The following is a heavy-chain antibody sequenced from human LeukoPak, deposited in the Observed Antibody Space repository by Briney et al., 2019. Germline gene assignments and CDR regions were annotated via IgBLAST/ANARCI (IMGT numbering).Heavy chain of an antibody. CDR2: IRGSGDST. V-gene: IGHV3-23*01. J-gene: IGHJ6*03. CDR1: GFTFAGYA. D-gene: IGHD5-18*01. Sequence: TGGSLRLSCAASGFTFAGYAMTWVRQAPGKGLEWVSAIRGSGDSTYYADCVKGRFTISRDNSKNTLYLQMNSLRAEDTAVYYCAKGSRPGYSYGPREYYYYMDVWGKGTTVTVSS. CDR3: AKGSRPGYSYGPREYYYYMDV.